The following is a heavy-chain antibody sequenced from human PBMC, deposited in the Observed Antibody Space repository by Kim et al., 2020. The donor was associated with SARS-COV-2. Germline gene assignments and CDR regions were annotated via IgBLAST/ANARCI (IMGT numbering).Heavy chain of an antibody. CDR3: ASSGSYYTPFDY. D-gene: IGHD3-10*01. Sequence: YYNPSLKSRVTISVDTSKNQFSLKLSSVTAADTAVYYCASSGSYYTPFDYWGQGTLVTVSS. J-gene: IGHJ4*02. V-gene: IGHV4-39*01.